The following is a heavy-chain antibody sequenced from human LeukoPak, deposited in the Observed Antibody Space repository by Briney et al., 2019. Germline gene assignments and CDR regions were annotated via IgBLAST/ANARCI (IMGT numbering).Heavy chain of an antibody. CDR2: IYSRGST. D-gene: IGHD3-22*01. CDR3: ARDYYGP. V-gene: IGHV3-66*03. Sequence: PGGSLRLSCAASGFTVSNNYMRWVRQAPGKGLEWVSSIYSRGSTSYVDSVKGRFTISRDNSKSTLFLQMNSLRVEDTAVYYCARDYYGPWGQGTLVTVSS. J-gene: IGHJ5*02. CDR1: GFTVSNNY.